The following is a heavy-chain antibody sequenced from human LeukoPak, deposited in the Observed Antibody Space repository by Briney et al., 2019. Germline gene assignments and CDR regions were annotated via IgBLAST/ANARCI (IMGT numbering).Heavy chain of an antibody. V-gene: IGHV1-24*01. Sequence: ASVKVSCKVSGYSLTELSMHWVRQAPGKGLEWMGGFDLEDGETVYAQKFQGRVSMTEDTSTDTAYMELSGLSSEDTAVYYCAKGGYYYGLDVWGQGTTVTVSS. J-gene: IGHJ6*02. CDR3: AKGGYYYGLDV. CDR1: GYSLTELS. D-gene: IGHD1-26*01. CDR2: FDLEDGET.